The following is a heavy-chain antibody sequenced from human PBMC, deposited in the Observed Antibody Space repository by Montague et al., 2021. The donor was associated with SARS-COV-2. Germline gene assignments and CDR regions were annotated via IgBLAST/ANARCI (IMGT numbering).Heavy chain of an antibody. CDR1: GFTFSSYA. D-gene: IGHD2-15*01. Sequence: SLRLSCAASGFTFSSYAMSWVRQAPGKGLEWVSGISSSGGNTYYADSVKGRFTISRDNSKNTLYLQMNSLRAEDTAVYYCASLGYCSGGRCYSGDYWGQGTLVTVSS. J-gene: IGHJ4*02. V-gene: IGHV3-23*01. CDR3: ASLGYCSGGRCYSGDY. CDR2: ISSSGGNT.